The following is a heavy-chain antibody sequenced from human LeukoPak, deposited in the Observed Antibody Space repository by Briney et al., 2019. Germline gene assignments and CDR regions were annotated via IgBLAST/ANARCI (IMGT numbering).Heavy chain of an antibody. CDR3: ARDLKPYYDFWSGSYYYYGMDV. CDR1: GFTFSSYS. Sequence: GGSLRLSCAASGFTFSSYSMNWVRQAPGKGLEWVSSISSSSSYIYYADSVKGRFTISRDNAKISLYLQMNSLRAEDTAVYYCARDLKPYYDFWSGSYYYYGMDVWGQGTTVTVSS. CDR2: ISSSSSYI. D-gene: IGHD3-3*01. V-gene: IGHV3-21*01. J-gene: IGHJ6*02.